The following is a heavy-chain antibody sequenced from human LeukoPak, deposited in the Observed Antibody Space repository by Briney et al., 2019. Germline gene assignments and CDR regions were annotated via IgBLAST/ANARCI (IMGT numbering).Heavy chain of an antibody. J-gene: IGHJ4*02. CDR1: GGSFSGYY. V-gene: IGHV4-34*01. CDR3: ARLGRYGNKVKVGFDY. D-gene: IGHD4-17*01. CDR2: INHSGST. Sequence: PSETLSLTCAVYGGSFSGYYWSWIRQPPGKGLEWIGEINHSGSTNYNPSLKSRVTISVDTSKNQFSLKLSSVTAADTAVYYCARLGRYGNKVKVGFDYWGQGTLVTVSS.